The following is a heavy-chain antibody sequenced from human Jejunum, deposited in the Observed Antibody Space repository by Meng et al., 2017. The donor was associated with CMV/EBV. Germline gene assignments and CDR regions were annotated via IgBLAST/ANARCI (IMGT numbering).Heavy chain of an antibody. CDR1: GFSPSASGEG. J-gene: IGHJ4*02. Sequence: QITLKESGPRLVKPIQTLTLTCSCSGFSPSASGEGVGWIRQPPGKALEWLALIYRGDDKRYSPSLNSRLTIAKDTSKNEVVLTLTNMGPIDTGTYYCAHFVGGYYPSRPDYWGQGTLVTVSS. CDR2: IYRGDDK. V-gene: IGHV2-5*02. D-gene: IGHD1-26*01. CDR3: AHFVGGYYPSRPDY.